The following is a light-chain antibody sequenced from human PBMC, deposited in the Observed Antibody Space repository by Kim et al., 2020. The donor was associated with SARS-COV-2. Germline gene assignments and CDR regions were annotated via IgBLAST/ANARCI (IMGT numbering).Light chain of an antibody. CDR1: QGIRND. CDR3: LQDYNCPMT. CDR2: ATS. J-gene: IGKJ1*01. Sequence: AIQMTQSPSSLSVSVGDRVTITCRASQGIRNDLGWYQQKPGKAPKLLIYATSSLQSGVPSRFSGSGFGTDFTLTISSLQPEDFATYYCLQDYNCPMTFGQGTKVDIK. V-gene: IGKV1-6*01.